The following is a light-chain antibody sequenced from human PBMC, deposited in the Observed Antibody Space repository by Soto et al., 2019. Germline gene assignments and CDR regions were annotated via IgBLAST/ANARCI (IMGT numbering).Light chain of an antibody. V-gene: IGKV1-5*03. J-gene: IGKJ1*01. CDR3: QQYKSWT. CDR1: QNVSNW. CDR2: RAS. Sequence: IQLTQSPSTLSAPVGDSVTLICRASQNVSNWLAWYQQRPGEAPNLLIYRASNLESGVPPRFSGSGSGTLFTLTISSLQPDDFATYYCQQYKSWTFGQGTKVDIK.